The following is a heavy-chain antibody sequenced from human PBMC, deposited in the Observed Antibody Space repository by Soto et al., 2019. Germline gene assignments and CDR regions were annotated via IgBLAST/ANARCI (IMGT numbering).Heavy chain of an antibody. D-gene: IGHD6-13*01. Sequence: SETLSLTCAVSGGSISSSNWWSWVRQPPGKGLEWIGEIYHSGSTNYNPPLKSRVTISVDKSKNQFSLKLSSVTAADTAVYYCARGAKIAAAGTGGDAFDIWGQGTMVTVSS. V-gene: IGHV4-4*02. CDR2: IYHSGST. J-gene: IGHJ3*02. CDR1: GGSISSSNW. CDR3: ARGAKIAAAGTGGDAFDI.